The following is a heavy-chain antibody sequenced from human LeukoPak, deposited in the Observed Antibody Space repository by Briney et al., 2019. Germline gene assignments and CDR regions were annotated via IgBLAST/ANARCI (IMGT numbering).Heavy chain of an antibody. CDR3: VRSDWFDP. CDR1: GFTFSGYW. V-gene: IGHV3-74*03. J-gene: IGHJ5*02. Sequence: TGGSLRLSCAASGFTFSGYWMHWVRQAPGKGLVWVSRIKSDGSSTTYADSVKGRFTVSRDKAKNTLYLQMNSLRAEDTAVYYCVRSDWFDPWGQGTLVTVSS. CDR2: IKSDGSST.